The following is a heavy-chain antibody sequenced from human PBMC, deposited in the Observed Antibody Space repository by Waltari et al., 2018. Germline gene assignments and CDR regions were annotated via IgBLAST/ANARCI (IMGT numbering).Heavy chain of an antibody. J-gene: IGHJ4*02. Sequence: QVQLVQSGAEVKKPGASVNVSCKASGYTFTSYAMHLVRPAPGQRLEWMGWINAGNGNTKYSQKFQGRVTITRDTSASTAYMELSSLRSEDTAVYYCARAAAGHGGNFDYWGQGTLVTVSS. V-gene: IGHV1-3*01. CDR3: ARAAAGHGGNFDY. CDR2: INAGNGNT. CDR1: GYTFTSYA. D-gene: IGHD6-13*01.